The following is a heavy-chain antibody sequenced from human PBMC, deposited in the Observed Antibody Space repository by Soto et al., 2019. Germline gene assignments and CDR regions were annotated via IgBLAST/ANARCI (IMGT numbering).Heavy chain of an antibody. CDR1: GGFVSSGNYY. J-gene: IGHJ3*02. Sequence: QEQLQQWGAGLLKPSETLSLTCAVYGGFVSSGNYYWSWIRQPPGKGLEWIGEMSHSGGTHFNPSLNSRVTISVDTSKNQFSLKMSSVTAAYTALYYCARVERGTATTVVDAFDIWGPGTMVTVSS. D-gene: IGHD1-1*01. CDR2: MSHSGGT. V-gene: IGHV4-34*01. CDR3: ARVERGTATTVVDAFDI.